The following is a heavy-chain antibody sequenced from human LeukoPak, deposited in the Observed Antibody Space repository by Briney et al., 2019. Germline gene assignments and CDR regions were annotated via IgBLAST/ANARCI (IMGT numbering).Heavy chain of an antibody. CDR3: ARAGSGYSFDI. D-gene: IGHD3-22*01. CDR1: GGSISGYY. Sequence: ASETLSLTCIVSGGSISGYYWSWIRQPPGKGLEWIGYLLYSGSTNYNPSLKSRVTISVDTSKNQFSLKLSFVTAADTALYYCARAGSGYSFDIWGQGTMVTVSS. J-gene: IGHJ3*02. CDR2: LLYSGST. V-gene: IGHV4-59*01.